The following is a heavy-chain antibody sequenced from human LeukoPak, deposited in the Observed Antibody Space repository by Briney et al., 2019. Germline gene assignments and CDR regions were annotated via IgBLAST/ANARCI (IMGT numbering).Heavy chain of an antibody. CDR1: RFTFSSYW. J-gene: IGHJ4*02. D-gene: IGHD3-10*01. Sequence: GGSLRLSCAASRFTFSSYWMSWVRQAPGKGLEWVASIKQDGSGKFYVDSVKGRFTISRDNAKNSLYLQMNSLRAEDTAVYYCARTLYGSGSHRDYWGQGTLVTVSS. V-gene: IGHV3-7*01. CDR2: IKQDGSGK. CDR3: ARTLYGSGSHRDY.